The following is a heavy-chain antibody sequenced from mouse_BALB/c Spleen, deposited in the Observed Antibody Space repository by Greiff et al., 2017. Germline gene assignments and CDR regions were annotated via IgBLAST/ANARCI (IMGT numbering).Heavy chain of an antibody. CDR1: GFTFSDYY. Sequence: DVKLVESGGGLVKPGGSLKLSCAASGFTFSDYYMYWVRQTPEKRLEWVATISDGGSYTYYPDSVKGRFTISRDNAKNNLYLQMSSLKSEDTAMYYCARARYGDYYAMDYWGQGTSVTVSS. CDR2: ISDGGSYT. CDR3: ARARYGDYYAMDY. J-gene: IGHJ4*01. V-gene: IGHV5-4*02. D-gene: IGHD2-14*01.